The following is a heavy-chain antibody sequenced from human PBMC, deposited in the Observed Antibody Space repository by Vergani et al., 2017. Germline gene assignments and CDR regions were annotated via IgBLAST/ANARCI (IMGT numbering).Heavy chain of an antibody. J-gene: IGHJ6*02. CDR3: ARRPYYYDSSGYSKYYYYGMDV. D-gene: IGHD3-22*01. CDR1: GGSFSGYY. V-gene: IGHV4-34*01. Sequence: QVQLQQWGAGLLKPSETLSLTCAVHGGSFSGYYWSWIRQPPGKGLEWIVEINHSGSTNYNPSLKSRVTISVDTSKNQFSLKLSSVTAADTAVYYCARRPYYYDSSGYSKYYYYGMDVWGQXP. CDR2: INHSGST.